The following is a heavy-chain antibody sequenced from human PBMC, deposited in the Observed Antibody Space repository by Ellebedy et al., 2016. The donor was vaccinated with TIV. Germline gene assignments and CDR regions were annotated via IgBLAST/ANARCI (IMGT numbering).Heavy chain of an antibody. CDR1: GFTFSSYN. CDR3: AREHSNWNSFDY. V-gene: IGHV3-21*01. J-gene: IGHJ4*02. CDR2: ISSSSSYI. Sequence: GESLKISCAASGFTFSSYNMNWVRQAPGKGLEWVSYISSSSSYIYYADSVKGRFTISRDNAKNSLYLQMNSLRAEDTAIYYCAREHSNWNSFDYWGQGALVTVSS. D-gene: IGHD4-11*01.